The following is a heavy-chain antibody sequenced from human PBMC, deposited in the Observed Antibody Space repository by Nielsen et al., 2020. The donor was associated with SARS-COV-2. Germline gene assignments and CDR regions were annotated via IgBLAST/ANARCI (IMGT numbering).Heavy chain of an antibody. D-gene: IGHD3-10*01. Sequence: ASVKVSCKASGYSFTSYDINWVRQAPGHGLEWMGWMNPNSGNTGYAQKFQGRVTMTRNTSTGTAHMELTSLRSEDTAVYYCARSRLVTYFSPSGTKGVMDVWGQGTTVTVSS. V-gene: IGHV1-8*01. CDR1: GYSFTSYD. CDR2: MNPNSGNT. J-gene: IGHJ6*02. CDR3: ARSRLVTYFSPSGTKGVMDV.